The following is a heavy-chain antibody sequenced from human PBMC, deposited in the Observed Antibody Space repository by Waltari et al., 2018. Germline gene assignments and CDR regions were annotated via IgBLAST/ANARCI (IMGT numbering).Heavy chain of an antibody. CDR1: GFSVSTNH. J-gene: IGHJ4*02. CDR2: IYNVGST. V-gene: IGHV3-53*02. CDR3: MAYGDYSY. Sequence: EVQLVETGGGLIQPGGSLRLSCAVSGFSVSTNHVSWVRQAPGKGLEWVSNIYNVGSTYFADSVKGRFTISRDNSKNTVYLQMNSLRADDTAVYYCMAYGDYSYWGQGTLVTVSS. D-gene: IGHD5-12*01.